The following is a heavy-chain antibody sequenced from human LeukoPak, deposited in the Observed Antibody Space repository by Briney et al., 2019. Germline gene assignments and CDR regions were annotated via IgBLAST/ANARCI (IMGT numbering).Heavy chain of an antibody. CDR3: ARRNVVVVPPYYYYYMDV. Sequence: SETLSLTCTVSGGSISSYYWNWIRQPPGKGLEWIGYIYTSGSTNYNPSLKSRVTISVDTSKNQFSLKLSSVTAADTAVYYCARRNVVVVPPYYYYYMDVWGKGTTVTVSS. D-gene: IGHD2-2*01. CDR1: GGSISSYY. CDR2: IYTSGST. V-gene: IGHV4-4*09. J-gene: IGHJ6*03.